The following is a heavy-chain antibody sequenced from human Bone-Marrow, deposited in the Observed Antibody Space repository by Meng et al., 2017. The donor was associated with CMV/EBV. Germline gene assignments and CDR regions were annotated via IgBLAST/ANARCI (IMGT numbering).Heavy chain of an antibody. J-gene: IGHJ6*02. Sequence: SLKISCAASGFTFRSSVMHWVRQAPGKGLEWVSGISWNSGSIGYADSVNGRFTISRDNAKSSLYLQTNSTRAEDTALYYCAKDMGSSRWYRGSEAPGWLVRGMDVWGQGTTVTVSS. CDR2: ISWNSGSI. CDR1: GFTFRSSV. CDR3: AKDMGSSRWYRGSEAPGWLVRGMDV. V-gene: IGHV3-9*01. D-gene: IGHD6-13*01.